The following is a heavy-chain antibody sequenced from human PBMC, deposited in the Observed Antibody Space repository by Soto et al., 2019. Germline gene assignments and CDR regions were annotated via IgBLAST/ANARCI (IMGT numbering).Heavy chain of an antibody. CDR3: ARSGEGATKSEYYYSYMDV. J-gene: IGHJ6*03. V-gene: IGHV4-34*01. D-gene: IGHD1-26*01. Sequence: SETLSLTCAVYGGSFSGYYWSWIRQPPGKGLEWIGEINHSGSTNYNPSLKSRVTISVDTSKNQFSLKLSSVTAADTAVYYCARSGEGATKSEYYYSYMDVWCKGTTVTVSS. CDR2: INHSGST. CDR1: GGSFSGYY.